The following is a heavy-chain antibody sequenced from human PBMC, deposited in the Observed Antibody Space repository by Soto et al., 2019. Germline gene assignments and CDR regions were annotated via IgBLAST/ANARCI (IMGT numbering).Heavy chain of an antibody. Sequence: EVQLVESGGDLIQPGGSLRISCATSGFVVNRNYMHWVRQAPGKGLEWVSVMYSDGKTYYGESVKGRFTMSRDNKKNTVFLDMKSLRAEDTAVYYCARSPYCGTECNSGYLDFWGQGSLVTVSS. D-gene: IGHD2-21*01. CDR2: MYSDGKT. CDR3: ARSPYCGTECNSGYLDF. V-gene: IGHV3-53*01. J-gene: IGHJ4*02. CDR1: GFVVNRNY.